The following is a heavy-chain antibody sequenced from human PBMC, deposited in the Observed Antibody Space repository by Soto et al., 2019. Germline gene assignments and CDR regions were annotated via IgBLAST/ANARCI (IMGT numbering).Heavy chain of an antibody. CDR2: IYYSGST. CDR1: GCTISSYY. CDR3: ARQQWLIMNAFDI. D-gene: IGHD6-19*01. Sequence: PSETLSLTCTGSGCTISSYYCSWIRQPPGKGLEWIGYIYYSGSTNHNPSLKSPVTISVDTSKNQSPLKRSSVTAADTAVYYCARQQWLIMNAFDIWAKGTMVTV. J-gene: IGHJ3*02. V-gene: IGHV4-59*01.